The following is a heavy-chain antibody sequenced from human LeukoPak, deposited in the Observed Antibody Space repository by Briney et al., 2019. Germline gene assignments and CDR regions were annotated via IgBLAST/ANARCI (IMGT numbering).Heavy chain of an antibody. J-gene: IGHJ4*02. V-gene: IGHV1-2*02. CDR2: INPNSGGT. D-gene: IGHD6-19*01. CDR1: GYTFTGYY. Sequence: ASVKVSCKASGYTFTGYYMHWVRQAPGQGLEWMGWINPNSGGTNYAQKFQGRVTMTRDTSISTAYMELCRLRSDDTAVYYCAREVAVAGTSGPFDYWGQGTLVTVSS. CDR3: AREVAVAGTSGPFDY.